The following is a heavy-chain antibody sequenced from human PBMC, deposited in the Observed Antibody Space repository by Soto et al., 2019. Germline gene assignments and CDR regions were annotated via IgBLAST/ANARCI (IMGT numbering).Heavy chain of an antibody. CDR3: ARFLVPGYSYGGGNYFDY. CDR1: GGTFSSYA. V-gene: IGHV1-69*05. Sequence: QVQLVQSGAEVKKPGSSVKVSCKASGGTFSSYAISWVRQAPGQGLEWMGGIIPIFGTANYAQKFQGRVKITPDESTITAYRELSSLRSEDTAVYYCARFLVPGYSYGGGNYFDYWAQGTLVTVSS. D-gene: IGHD5-18*01. CDR2: IIPIFGTA. J-gene: IGHJ4*02.